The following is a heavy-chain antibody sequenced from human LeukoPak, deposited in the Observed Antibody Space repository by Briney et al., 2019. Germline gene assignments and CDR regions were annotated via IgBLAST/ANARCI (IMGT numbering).Heavy chain of an antibody. CDR1: GGSISSYY. CDR2: IYTSGST. J-gene: IGHJ3*02. D-gene: IGHD2-15*01. Sequence: PSETLSLTCTVSGGSISSYYCSWIRQPAGKGLEWIGRIYTSGSTNYNPSLKSRVTISVDKSKNQFSLKLSSVTAADTAVYYCARGRGALPGDAFDIWGRGTMVTVSS. V-gene: IGHV4-4*07. CDR3: ARGRGALPGDAFDI.